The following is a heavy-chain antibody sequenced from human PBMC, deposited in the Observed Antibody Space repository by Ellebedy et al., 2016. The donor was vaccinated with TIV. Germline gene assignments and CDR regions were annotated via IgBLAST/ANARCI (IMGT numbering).Heavy chain of an antibody. CDR2: ISGLNGKT. CDR1: GYTFTSYG. J-gene: IGHJ5*02. V-gene: IGHV1-18*01. CDR3: ARDNTVGGTNWFDP. Sequence: AASVKVSCKTSGYTFTSYGVSWARQAPGQGLEWMGWISGLNGKTKYARTVQGRVTLTTDTAARTVYMALTSLRSDDTAVYYCARDNTVGGTNWFDPWGQGTLVIVSS. D-gene: IGHD6-19*01.